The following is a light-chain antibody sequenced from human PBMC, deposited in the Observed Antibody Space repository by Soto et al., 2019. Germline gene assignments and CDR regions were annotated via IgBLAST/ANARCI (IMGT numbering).Light chain of an antibody. Sequence: DVQMTQSPSSLSAFVGDRVTITCRASQGIAPYLAWFQQKPGKVPKLLIYATSTLQSGVPFRFSGSGSGTDSTLTINSLQPEDVGTYYCRKYSSAPLTFGGGTKVEIK. V-gene: IGKV1-27*01. CDR2: ATS. CDR1: QGIAPY. J-gene: IGKJ4*01. CDR3: RKYSSAPLT.